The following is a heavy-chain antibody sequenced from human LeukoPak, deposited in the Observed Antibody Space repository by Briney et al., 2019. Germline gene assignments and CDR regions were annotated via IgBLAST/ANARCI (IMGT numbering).Heavy chain of an antibody. CDR3: AREGNVWGSYRSIHYYYYGMDV. CDR1: GYTFTSYD. Sequence: ASVKVSCKASGYTFTSYDINWVRQATVQGLEWMGWMNPNSGNTGYAQKFQGRVTMTRNTSISTAYMELSSLRSEDTAVYYCAREGNVWGSYRSIHYYYYGMDVWGQGTTVTVSS. D-gene: IGHD3-16*02. CDR2: MNPNSGNT. J-gene: IGHJ6*02. V-gene: IGHV1-8*01.